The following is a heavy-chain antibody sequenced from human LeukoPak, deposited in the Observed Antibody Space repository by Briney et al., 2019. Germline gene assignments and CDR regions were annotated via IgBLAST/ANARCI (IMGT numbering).Heavy chain of an antibody. CDR3: WSNNYNPSHKSRVTISVDTSKNQFSLKLRSVTAADTAVYYCARTPYYDSSGYYNDY. V-gene: IGHV4-59*01. CDR1: AASIRGYY. CDR2: IYYIGST. Sequence: KPSETLSLTCTVSAASIRGYYWSWIRQPPGKGLEWIGYIYYIGSTNYYPSPKSGRTITVRTSTNHSSLQLRNMTAADEAVYYSWSNNYNPSHKSRVTISVDTSKNQFSLKLRSVTAADTAVYYCARTPYYDSSGYYNDYWGQGTLVTVSS. J-gene: IGHJ4*02. D-gene: IGHD3-10*01.